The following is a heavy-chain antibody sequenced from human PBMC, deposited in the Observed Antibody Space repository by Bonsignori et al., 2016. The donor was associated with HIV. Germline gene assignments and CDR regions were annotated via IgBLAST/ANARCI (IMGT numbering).Heavy chain of an antibody. CDR2: ISYDGSNK. Sequence: GESLKISCAASGFTFSSYAMHWVRQAPGKGLEWVAVISYDGSNKYYADSVKGRFTISRDNSKNTLYLQMNSLRAEDTAVYYCARSSGYYFYFDYWGQGTLVTVSS. V-gene: IGHV3-30-3*01. D-gene: IGHD3-22*01. J-gene: IGHJ4*02. CDR3: ARSSGYYFYFDY. CDR1: GFTFSSYA.